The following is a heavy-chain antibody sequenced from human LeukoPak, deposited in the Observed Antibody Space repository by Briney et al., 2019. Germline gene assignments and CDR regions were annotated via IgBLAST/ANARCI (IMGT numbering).Heavy chain of an antibody. Sequence: PGGSLRLSCAASGFTFSSYAMSWVRQAPGKGLEWVSAISGSGGSTKYADSVRGRFAISRDNSKNTLYLQMNSLTVEDTAVYYCARGKEWEYPYYYNYYMDVWGKGTTVSVSS. CDR3: ARGKEWEYPYYYNYYMDV. V-gene: IGHV3-23*01. CDR1: GFTFSSYA. D-gene: IGHD1-26*01. CDR2: ISGSGGST. J-gene: IGHJ6*03.